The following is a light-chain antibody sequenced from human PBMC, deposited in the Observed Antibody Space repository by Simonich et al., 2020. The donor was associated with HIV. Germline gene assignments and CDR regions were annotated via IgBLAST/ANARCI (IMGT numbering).Light chain of an antibody. Sequence: DIQLTQSPSTLSASVGDRVTITCRPSQSISSWLAWYQQKPGKAPKLLIYKTSSLESGVPSRFSGSGSGTEFTLTISSLQPDDSATYYCQQYNSYSPLTFGGGTKVEIK. CDR3: QQYNSYSPLT. J-gene: IGKJ4*01. V-gene: IGKV1-5*03. CDR2: KTS. CDR1: QSISSW.